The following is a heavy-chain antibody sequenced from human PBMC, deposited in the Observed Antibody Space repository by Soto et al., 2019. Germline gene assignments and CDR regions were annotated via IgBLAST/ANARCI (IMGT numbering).Heavy chain of an antibody. D-gene: IGHD3-10*01. CDR2: IVVGSGNT. J-gene: IGHJ6*02. CDR1: GFTFTSSA. V-gene: IGHV1-58*02. CDR3: AAELPDYYGSGRSHYYYYGMDV. Sequence: SVKVSCKASGFTFTSSAMQWVRQARGQRLEWIGWIVVGSGNTNYAQKFQERVTITRDMSTSTAYMELSSLRSEDTAVYYCAAELPDYYGSGRSHYYYYGMDVWGQGTTVTVSS.